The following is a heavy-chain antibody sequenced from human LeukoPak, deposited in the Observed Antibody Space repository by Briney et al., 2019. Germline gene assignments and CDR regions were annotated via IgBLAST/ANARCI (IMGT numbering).Heavy chain of an antibody. D-gene: IGHD5-18*01. CDR3: ARAQRANTAIDY. Sequence: GGSLRLSCAASGFTFSSYAMHWVRQAPGKGLEWVAVISYDGSNKYYADSVKGRFTISRDNSKNTLYLQMNSLRAEDTAVYYCARAQRANTAIDYWGQGTLVTVSS. J-gene: IGHJ4*02. V-gene: IGHV3-30-3*01. CDR1: GFTFSSYA. CDR2: ISYDGSNK.